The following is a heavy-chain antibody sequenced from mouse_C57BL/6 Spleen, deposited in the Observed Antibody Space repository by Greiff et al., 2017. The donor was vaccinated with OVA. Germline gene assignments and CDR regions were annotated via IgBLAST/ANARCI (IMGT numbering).Heavy chain of an antibody. V-gene: IGHV1-64*01. J-gene: IGHJ2*01. CDR3: ARRGINSFDY. D-gene: IGHD1-1*01. Sequence: VQLQQPGAELVKPGASVKLSCKASGYTFTSYWMHWVKQRPGQGLEWIGMIHPNSGSTNYNEKFKSKATLTVDKSSSTAYMQLSSLTSEDSTVYYCARRGINSFDYWGQGTTLTVSS. CDR1: GYTFTSYW. CDR2: IHPNSGST.